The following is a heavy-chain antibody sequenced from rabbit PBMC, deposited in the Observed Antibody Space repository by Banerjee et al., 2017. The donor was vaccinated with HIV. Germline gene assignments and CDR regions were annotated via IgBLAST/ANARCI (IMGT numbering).Heavy chain of an antibody. CDR1: GFSFSSSYY. J-gene: IGHJ4*01. CDR2: INAGSGSA. D-gene: IGHD8-1*01. V-gene: IGHV1S45*01. Sequence: QEQLEESGGGLVQPEGSLTLTCTASGFSFSSSYYMCWVHQAPGKGLEWIGCINAGSGSAYYASWAKGRFTISKTSSTTVTLQMTSLTAADTATYFCARNPDSSYYMFYFNLWGPGTLVT. CDR3: ARNPDSSYYMFYFNL.